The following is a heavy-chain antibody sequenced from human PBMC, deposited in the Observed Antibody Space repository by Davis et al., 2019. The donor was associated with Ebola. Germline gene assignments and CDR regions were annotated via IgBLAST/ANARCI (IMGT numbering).Heavy chain of an antibody. V-gene: IGHV1-18*01. CDR3: ARGEWVADNAYQKY. CDR1: GYSFSSYS. J-gene: IGHJ1*01. Sequence: ASVQVFCKASGYSFSSYSITWVRQAPGQGLEWTAWISVYNGGGKYAQNFQGRVTMTTDTSTNTAYMELRSLRSDETAVYYSARGEWVADNAYQKYWGQGTQVTVS. CDR2: ISVYNGGG. D-gene: IGHD2-21*01.